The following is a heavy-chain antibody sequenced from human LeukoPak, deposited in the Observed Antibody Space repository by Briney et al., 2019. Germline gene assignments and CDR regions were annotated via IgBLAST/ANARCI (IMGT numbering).Heavy chain of an antibody. V-gene: IGHV1-46*01. J-gene: IGHJ4*02. CDR2: INPSGGST. D-gene: IGHD3-10*01. CDR1: GYTLTSDY. CDR3: ARGSRGSRGDY. Sequence: GASVKVSCKASGYTLTSDYIQWVRQAPGQGLEWMGMINPSGGSTNYAQKFQGRVTMTRDTSISTAYMELSSLRSEDTAVYYCARGSRGSRGDYWGQGTLVTVSS.